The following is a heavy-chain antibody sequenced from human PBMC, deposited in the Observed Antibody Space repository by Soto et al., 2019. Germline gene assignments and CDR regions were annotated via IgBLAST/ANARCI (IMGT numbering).Heavy chain of an antibody. CDR2: INGDGASL. D-gene: IGHD3-10*01. CDR3: AREGSLGLDV. Sequence: EVRLEEAGGGFVQPGGSLRVSCSGSGFIFSSFWMHWVRQGPGKGLEWVSRINGDGASLAYAESVKGRFSISRDNVKNTLHLQMNSLGVDDTAVYFCAREGSLGLDVCGRGTTVTVSS. J-gene: IGHJ6*02. CDR1: GFIFSSFW. V-gene: IGHV3-74*03.